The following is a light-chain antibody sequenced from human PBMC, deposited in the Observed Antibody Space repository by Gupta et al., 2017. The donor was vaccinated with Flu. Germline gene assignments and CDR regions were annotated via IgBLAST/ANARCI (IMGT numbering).Light chain of an antibody. CDR3: SSFRGNNKFYV. CDR2: DVS. J-gene: IGLJ1*01. CDR1: SSDVGGYNY. Sequence: SSDVGGYNYVSWYQHHPGKAPKLIIYDVSQRPSGVPDRFSGSKSGNTASLTVSGLQAEDEADYYCSSFRGNNKFYVFGTGTKVTVL. V-gene: IGLV2-8*01.